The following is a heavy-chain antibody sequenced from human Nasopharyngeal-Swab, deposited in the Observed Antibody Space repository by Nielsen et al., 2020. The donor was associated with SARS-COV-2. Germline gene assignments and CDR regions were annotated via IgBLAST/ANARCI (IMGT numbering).Heavy chain of an antibody. D-gene: IGHD3-3*01. J-gene: IGHJ6*03. V-gene: IGHV3-7*03. Sequence: VRQAPGKGLEWVANIKQDGSEKCYVDSVKGRFTISRDNAKNSLYLQMNSLRAEDTAVYYCARNDFWSGYYKVPMDVWGKGTTVTVSS. CDR2: IKQDGSEK. CDR3: ARNDFWSGYYKVPMDV.